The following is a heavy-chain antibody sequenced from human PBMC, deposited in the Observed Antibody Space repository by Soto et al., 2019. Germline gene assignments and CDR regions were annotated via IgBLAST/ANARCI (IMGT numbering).Heavy chain of an antibody. V-gene: IGHV3-30*03. CDR1: GFTFSSYG. CDR3: ATQYDFWSGYNGYFDY. D-gene: IGHD3-3*01. CDR2: ISYDGSNK. Sequence: GGSLRLSCAASGFTFSSYGMHWVRQAPGKGLEWVAVISYDGSNKYYADSVKGRFTISRDNSKNTLYLQMNSLGAEDTAVYYCATQYDFWSGYNGYFDYWGQGTLVTVSS. J-gene: IGHJ4*02.